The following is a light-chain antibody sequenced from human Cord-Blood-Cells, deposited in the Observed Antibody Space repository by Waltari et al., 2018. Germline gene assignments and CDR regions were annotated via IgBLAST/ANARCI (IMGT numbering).Light chain of an antibody. CDR3: CSYAGSYTNV. Sequence: QSALTQPRSVSGSPGQSVTISCTGTSSDVGGYNYVSCYQQHPGKAPKLMIYEVSKRPSGVPDRFSGSKSGNTASLTISGLQAEDEADYYCCSYAGSYTNVFGTGTKVTVL. J-gene: IGLJ1*01. CDR2: EVS. V-gene: IGLV2-11*01. CDR1: SSDVGGYNY.